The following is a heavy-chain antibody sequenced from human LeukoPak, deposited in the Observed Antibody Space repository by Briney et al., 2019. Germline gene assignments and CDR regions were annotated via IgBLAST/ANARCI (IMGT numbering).Heavy chain of an antibody. CDR3: ARGCTNGVCYTETGMDY. J-gene: IGHJ4*02. Sequence: PGGSLRLSCAASGFTFSSYSMNWVRQAPGEGLEWVSSISSSSSYIYYADSVKGRFTISRDNAKNSLYLQMNSLRAEDTAVYYCARGCTNGVCYTETGMDYWGQGTLVTVSS. CDR1: GFTFSSYS. V-gene: IGHV3-21*01. D-gene: IGHD2-8*01. CDR2: ISSSSSYI.